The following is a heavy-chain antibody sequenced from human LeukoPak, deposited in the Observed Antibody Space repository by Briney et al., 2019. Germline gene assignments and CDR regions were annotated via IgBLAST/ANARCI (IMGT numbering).Heavy chain of an antibody. CDR2: IIPIFGTA. D-gene: IGHD6-19*01. J-gene: IGHJ6*02. V-gene: IGHV1-69*05. Sequence: SVKVSCKASGGTFSSYAISWVRQAPGQGLEWMGGIIPIFGTANYAQKFQGRVTITTDESTSTAYMELSSLRSEDTAVYYCARAPGLSSGWKINYYYYGMDVWGQGTTVTVSS. CDR3: ARAPGLSSGWKINYYYYGMDV. CDR1: GGTFSSYA.